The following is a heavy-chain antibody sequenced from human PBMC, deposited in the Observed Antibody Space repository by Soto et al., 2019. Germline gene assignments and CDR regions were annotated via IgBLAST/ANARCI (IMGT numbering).Heavy chain of an antibody. Sequence: EVQLVESGGGLVKPGGSLRLSCAASGFTFSSYSMNWVRQAPGKGLEWVSSISSSSSYIYYADSVKGRFTISRDNAKNSLYLQMNSLRAEDTAVYYCARESVHHDQDYSYYMDVWGKATTVTVSS. CDR1: GFTFSSYS. D-gene: IGHD1-1*01. CDR2: ISSSSSYI. V-gene: IGHV3-21*01. CDR3: ARESVHHDQDYSYYMDV. J-gene: IGHJ6*03.